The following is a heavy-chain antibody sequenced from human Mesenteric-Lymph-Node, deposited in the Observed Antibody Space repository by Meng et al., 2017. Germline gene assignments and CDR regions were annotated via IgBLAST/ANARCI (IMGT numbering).Heavy chain of an antibody. D-gene: IGHD6-13*01. Sequence: ASVKVSCKASGSTFTGYYFHWVRQAPGQGLEWMGWISPNGGTNYAQKFEGRVTVTRDTSISTVFMELTTLRSDDTAVYYCARARSPNYSSSWTEFLDTFDIWGQGTMVTVSS. CDR3: ARARSPNYSSSWTEFLDTFDI. CDR2: ISPNGGT. CDR1: GSTFTGYY. J-gene: IGHJ3*02. V-gene: IGHV1-2*02.